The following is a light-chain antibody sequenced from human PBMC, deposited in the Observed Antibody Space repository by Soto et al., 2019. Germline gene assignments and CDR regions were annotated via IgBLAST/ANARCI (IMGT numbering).Light chain of an antibody. CDR1: QSISSY. CDR3: QQSYSTPCT. V-gene: IGKV1-39*01. J-gene: IGKJ3*01. CDR2: AAS. Sequence: DIQMTQSPSSLSASVGDRVTITCRASQSISSYLNWYQQKPGKDPKLLIYAASSLQSGVPSRFSGSGSGPDFTLTISTLQPEDFATNYCQQSYSTPCTFGPGTKVDI.